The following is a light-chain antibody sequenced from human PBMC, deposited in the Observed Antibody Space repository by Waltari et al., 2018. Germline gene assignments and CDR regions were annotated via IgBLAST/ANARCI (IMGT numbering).Light chain of an antibody. V-gene: IGKV3-11*01. Sequence: EIVLTQSPATLSLSSGERVTLLCRASQSISTDLAWYQHNPGEVPRLLIFDAFNRATGIPARFSGSGSGTDFTLTISSLEPDDSAVYYCQQRNRWPRTFGQGTKVEIK. J-gene: IGKJ1*01. CDR2: DAF. CDR3: QQRNRWPRT. CDR1: QSISTD.